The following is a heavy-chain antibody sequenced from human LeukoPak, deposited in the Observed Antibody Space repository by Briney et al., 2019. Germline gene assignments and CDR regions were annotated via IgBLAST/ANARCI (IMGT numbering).Heavy chain of an antibody. CDR3: ARSPGSPYYDSSGYFGRVRLLRAFFDY. Sequence: SETLSLTCAVYGGSFSGYYWSWLRQPPGKGLEWIGEINHSGSTNYNPSLKSRVTISVDTSKNQFSLKLSSVTAADTAVYYCARSPGSPYYDSSGYFGRVRLLRAFFDYWGQGTLVTVSS. D-gene: IGHD3-22*01. J-gene: IGHJ4*02. CDR2: INHSGST. CDR1: GGSFSGYY. V-gene: IGHV4-34*01.